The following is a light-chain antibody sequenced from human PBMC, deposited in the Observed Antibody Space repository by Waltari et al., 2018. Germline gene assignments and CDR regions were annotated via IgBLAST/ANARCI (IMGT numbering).Light chain of an antibody. V-gene: IGLV2-11*01. CDR2: DVT. CDR1: TRYVGVYNY. J-gene: IGLJ2*01. CDR3: CSYAGP. Sequence: QSALTQPRSVSGSPGQSAAISCTGTTRYVGVYNYVSWYQQHPGKAPKLMIYDVTKRPSGVPDRFSGSKSGNTASLTISGLQADDEADYYCCSYAGPFGGGTKLTVL.